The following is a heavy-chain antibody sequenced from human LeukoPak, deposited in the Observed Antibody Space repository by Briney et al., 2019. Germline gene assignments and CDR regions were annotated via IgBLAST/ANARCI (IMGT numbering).Heavy chain of an antibody. J-gene: IGHJ4*02. CDR2: VYYSGTT. CDR1: GGSISSNY. Sequence: PSETLSLTCTVSGGSISSNYWNWIRQPPGKGLEWIGYVYYSGTTNYNPSLKSRVTISVDTSKNQFSLKVTSVTVADTAVYYCVRGSGSYFPFDSWGQGTLVTVSS. CDR3: VRGSGSYFPFDS. D-gene: IGHD6-19*01. V-gene: IGHV4-59*01.